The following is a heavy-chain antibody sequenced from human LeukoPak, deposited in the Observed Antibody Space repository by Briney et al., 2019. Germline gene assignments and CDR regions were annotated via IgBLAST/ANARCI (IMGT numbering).Heavy chain of an antibody. Sequence: GGSLRLSCAASGFTFSSYAMSWVRQAPGKGLEWVSAIRGSGGSTYYADPVKGRFTISRDNPKNTLYLQMNSLRAEDTAVYYCAKDQYIWTGNFDYWGQGTLVTVSS. CDR2: IRGSGGST. J-gene: IGHJ4*02. V-gene: IGHV3-23*01. D-gene: IGHD3-9*01. CDR1: GFTFSSYA. CDR3: AKDQYIWTGNFDY.